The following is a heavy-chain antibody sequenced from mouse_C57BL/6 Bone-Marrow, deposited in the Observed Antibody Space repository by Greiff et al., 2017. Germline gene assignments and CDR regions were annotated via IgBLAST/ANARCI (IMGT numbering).Heavy chain of an antibody. J-gene: IGHJ1*03. CDR1: GYAFSSSW. CDR3: ARRDYGSSGYWYFDV. Sequence: QVQLKESGPELVKPGASVKISCKASGYAFSSSWMNWVKQRPGKGLAWIGRIYPGDGDTNYNGKFKGKATLTADKSSSTAYMQLSSLTSEDSAVYFCARRDYGSSGYWYFDVWGTGTTVTVSS. CDR2: IYPGDGDT. V-gene: IGHV1-82*01. D-gene: IGHD1-1*01.